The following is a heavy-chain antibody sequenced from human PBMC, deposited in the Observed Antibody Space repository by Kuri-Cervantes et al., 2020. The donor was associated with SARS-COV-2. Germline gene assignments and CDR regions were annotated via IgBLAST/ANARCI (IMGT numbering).Heavy chain of an antibody. CDR1: GGSISSYY. J-gene: IGHJ4*02. CDR3: ARWPSWSGSIDY. V-gene: IGHV4-59*01. D-gene: IGHD3-3*01. CDR2: IYYSGST. Sequence: SETLSLTCTVSGGSISSYYWSWIRQPPGKGLGWIGYIYYSGSTNYNPSLKSRVAISVDTSKNQFSLKLSSVTAADTAVYYCARWPSWSGSIDYWGQGTLVTVSS.